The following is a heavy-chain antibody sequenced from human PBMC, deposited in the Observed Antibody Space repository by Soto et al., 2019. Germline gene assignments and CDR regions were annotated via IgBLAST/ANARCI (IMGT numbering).Heavy chain of an antibody. CDR1: GFTFSSYA. Sequence: PGESLKISCAASGFTFSSYAMSWVRQAPGKGLEWVSVIRSSGDRTYYADSVKGRFTISRDNSKNTLYMQMNSLRAEDTAVYYCAKQQGPGTPYYYAMDVWGQGTTVTV. CDR2: IRSSGDRT. D-gene: IGHD1-1*01. V-gene: IGHV3-23*01. CDR3: AKQQGPGTPYYYAMDV. J-gene: IGHJ6*02.